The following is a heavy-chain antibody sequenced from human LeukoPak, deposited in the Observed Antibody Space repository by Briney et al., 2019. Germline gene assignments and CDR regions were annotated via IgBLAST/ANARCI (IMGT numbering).Heavy chain of an antibody. Sequence: SETLSLTCTVSGGSISSSSYYWGWIRQPPGKGLEWIGSIYYSGSTNYNPSLKSRVTISVDTSKDQFSLKLSSVTAADTAVYYCARSGIYDYVWGSYRYNLPYGFDPWGQGTLVTVSS. J-gene: IGHJ5*02. CDR1: GGSISSSSYY. CDR3: ARSGIYDYVWGSYRYNLPYGFDP. CDR2: IYYSGST. V-gene: IGHV4-39*07. D-gene: IGHD3-16*02.